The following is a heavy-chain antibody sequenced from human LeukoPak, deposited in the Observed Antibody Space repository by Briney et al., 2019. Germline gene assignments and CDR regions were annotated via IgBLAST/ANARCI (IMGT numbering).Heavy chain of an antibody. Sequence: SETLSLTCAVYGGSFSGYYWSWIRQPPGKGLEWIGEINHSGSTNYNPSLKSRVTISVDTSKNQFSLKLSSVTAADTAVYYCTRGAPGDIAAAGADYYYGMDVWGQGTTVTVSS. J-gene: IGHJ6*02. V-gene: IGHV4-34*01. CDR3: TRGAPGDIAAAGADYYYGMDV. CDR1: GGSFSGYY. CDR2: INHSGST. D-gene: IGHD6-13*01.